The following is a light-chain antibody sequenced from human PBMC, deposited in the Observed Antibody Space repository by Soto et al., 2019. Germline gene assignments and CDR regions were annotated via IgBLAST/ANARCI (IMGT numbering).Light chain of an antibody. CDR2: GAS. V-gene: IGKV3-20*01. CDR3: QQYGSSGT. Sequence: EIVLTQSRATLSLFPGARATLSCLASQSVSNNYLAWYQQKPGQAPRLLIYGASNRATGIPDRFSGSGSGTDFTLTISRLEPEDFAVYYCQQYGSSGTFGQGTKVDI. CDR1: QSVSNNY. J-gene: IGKJ1*01.